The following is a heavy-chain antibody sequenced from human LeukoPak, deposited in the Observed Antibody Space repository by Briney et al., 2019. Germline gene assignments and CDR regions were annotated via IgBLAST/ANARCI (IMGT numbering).Heavy chain of an antibody. D-gene: IGHD3-3*01. J-gene: IGHJ5*02. CDR2: MNPNSGNT. Sequence: GASVKVSCKASGYTFTSYDINWVRQATGHGREWMGWMNPNSGNTGYAQKFQGRVTMTRNTSISTAYMELSSLRSEDTAVYYCARGLEWFNWFDPWGQGTLVTVSS. CDR1: GYTFTSYD. V-gene: IGHV1-8*01. CDR3: ARGLEWFNWFDP.